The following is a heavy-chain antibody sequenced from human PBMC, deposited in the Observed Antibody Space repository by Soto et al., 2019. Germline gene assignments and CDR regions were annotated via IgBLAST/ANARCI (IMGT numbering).Heavy chain of an antibody. V-gene: IGHV3-33*01. J-gene: IGHJ4*02. CDR2: IWYDGSNK. CDR3: ARDLDTGAAGTEVDY. Sequence: ESGGGVVQPGRSLRLSCAASGFTFSSYGMHWVRQAPGKGLEWVAVIWYDGSNKYYADSVKGRFTISRDNSKNTLYLQMNSLRAEDTAVYYCARDLDTGAAGTEVDYWGQGTLVTVSS. D-gene: IGHD6-13*01. CDR1: GFTFSSYG.